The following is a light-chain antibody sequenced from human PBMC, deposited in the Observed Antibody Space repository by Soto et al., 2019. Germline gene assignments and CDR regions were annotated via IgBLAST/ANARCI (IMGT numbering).Light chain of an antibody. CDR1: SSNIGSNY. Sequence: QSVLTQPPSVSGTPGQRVTISCSGSSSNIGSNYVYWYQQLPGTAPKLLIYMNNQRPSGVPDRFSGSKSGTSASLAISGLRSEDEADYYCAAWDDSLSGVVFGGGTKLTVL. V-gene: IGLV1-47*01. J-gene: IGLJ2*01. CDR2: MNN. CDR3: AAWDDSLSGVV.